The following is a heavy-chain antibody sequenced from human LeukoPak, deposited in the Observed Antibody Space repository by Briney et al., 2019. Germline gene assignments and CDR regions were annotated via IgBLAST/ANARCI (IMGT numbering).Heavy chain of an antibody. Sequence: GGSLRLSCAASGFTFSSYWMSWVRQAPGKGLEWVANIKPDGSEKYYVDSVKGRFTISRDNTKNSLYLQMNSLRAEDTAVYYWARDSLGYLFFDYWGQGTLVNGSS. CDR3: ARDSLGYLFFDY. CDR1: GFTFSSYW. J-gene: IGHJ4*02. V-gene: IGHV3-7*03. D-gene: IGHD5-18*01. CDR2: IKPDGSEK.